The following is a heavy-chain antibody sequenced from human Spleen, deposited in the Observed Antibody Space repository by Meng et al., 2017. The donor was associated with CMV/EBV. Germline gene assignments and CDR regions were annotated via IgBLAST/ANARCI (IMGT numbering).Heavy chain of an antibody. J-gene: IGHJ6*02. V-gene: IGHV3-30-3*01. CDR3: AKDVYAGHVVYYYYGMDV. Sequence: GGSLRLSCAASGFTFRIYALHWVRQAPGKGLEWVGVILYNGNQKYYADSVRGRFTLSRDNSKNPVYLQMNSLRPEDTAVYYCAKDVYAGHVVYYYYGMDVWGQGTTVTVSS. D-gene: IGHD2/OR15-2a*01. CDR2: ILYNGNQK. CDR1: GFTFRIYA.